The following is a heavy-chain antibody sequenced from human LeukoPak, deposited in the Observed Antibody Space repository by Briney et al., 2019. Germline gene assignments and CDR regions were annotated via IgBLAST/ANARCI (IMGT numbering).Heavy chain of an antibody. CDR1: GGSISSYY. V-gene: IGHV4-59*01. J-gene: IGHJ6*03. CDR2: IYYSGGT. CDR3: ARSWNYYYYYMDV. Sequence: SETLSLTCTVSGGSISSYYWSWIRQPPGKGLEWSGYIYYSGGTNYNPSLKSRVTISVDTSKNQFSLKLSSVTAADTAVYYCARSWNYYYYYMDVWGKGTTVTISS. D-gene: IGHD6-13*01.